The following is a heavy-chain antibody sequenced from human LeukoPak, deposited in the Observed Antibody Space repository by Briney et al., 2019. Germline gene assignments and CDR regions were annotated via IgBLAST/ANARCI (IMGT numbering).Heavy chain of an antibody. D-gene: IGHD2-2*01. CDR2: ISGSGGST. V-gene: IGHV3-23*01. J-gene: IGHJ5*02. CDR1: GFTFSSYA. Sequence: GGSLRLSCAASGFTFSSYAMSWVRQAPGKGLEWVSAISGSGGSTYYADSVKGRFTISRDNSKNTLYLQMNSLRAEDTAVYYCAKRPWGIVPAAIHNWFDPWGQGTLVTVSS. CDR3: AKRPWGIVPAAIHNWFDP.